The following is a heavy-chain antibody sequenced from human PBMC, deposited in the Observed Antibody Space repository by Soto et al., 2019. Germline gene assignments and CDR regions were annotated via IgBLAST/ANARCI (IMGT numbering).Heavy chain of an antibody. D-gene: IGHD3-10*01. Sequence: SETLSLTCTVSGGSISSYYWSWSRQPPGKGLEWIGSIFYSGTTYYNPSLKSRVTISIDTSKSQFSLKLSSVSAADTAVYYCARGGYYYVSGSYYNYYYYYGMDVWGQGTTVPSP. CDR3: ARGGYYYVSGSYYNYYYYYGMDV. J-gene: IGHJ6*02. V-gene: IGHV4-59*05. CDR2: IFYSGTT. CDR1: GGSISSYY.